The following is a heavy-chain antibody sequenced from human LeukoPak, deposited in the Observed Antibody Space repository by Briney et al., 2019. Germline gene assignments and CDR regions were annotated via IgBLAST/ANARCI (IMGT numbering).Heavy chain of an antibody. Sequence: GASVKVSCKASGYTFTSYGISWVRQAPGQGLEWMGWISGYNGNTNYAQKFQGRVTMTTDTSTSTAYMEVRSLRSDDPAVYYCARDQFLLGYCSGGRGCRRAYYFDYWGQGTLVTVSS. J-gene: IGHJ4*02. D-gene: IGHD2-15*01. CDR1: GYTFTSYG. V-gene: IGHV1-18*01. CDR2: ISGYNGNT. CDR3: ARDQFLLGYCSGGRGCRRAYYFDY.